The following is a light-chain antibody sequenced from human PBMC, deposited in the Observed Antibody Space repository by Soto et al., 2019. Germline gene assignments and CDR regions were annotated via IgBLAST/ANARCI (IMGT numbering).Light chain of an antibody. Sequence: DIQMTQSPASLSASVGDRVTITCRASQSISSYLNGYQQKPGKAPKLLIYAASSLQSGVPSRFSGSGSGTDFTITISSLPPDDFATYYYQQSYSTPRTFGQGTKVEIK. V-gene: IGKV1-39*01. CDR2: AAS. CDR1: QSISSY. J-gene: IGKJ1*01. CDR3: QQSYSTPRT.